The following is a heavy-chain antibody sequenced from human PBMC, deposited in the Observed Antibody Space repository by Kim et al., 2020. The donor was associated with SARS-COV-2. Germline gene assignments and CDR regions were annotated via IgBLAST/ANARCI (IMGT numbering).Heavy chain of an antibody. CDR3: AKGRAASRSRTYWFDP. Sequence: SETLSLTCNVSGASVSSGSHYWTWIRQSPGNGLEWIGYISYSGSTNYNPSLKSRVAISVDPSKNQLSLKVTSVSVADTAVYFCAKGRAASRSRTYWFDP. CDR2: ISYSGST. CDR1: GASVSSGSHY. D-gene: IGHD2-2*01. V-gene: IGHV4-61*01. J-gene: IGHJ5*02.